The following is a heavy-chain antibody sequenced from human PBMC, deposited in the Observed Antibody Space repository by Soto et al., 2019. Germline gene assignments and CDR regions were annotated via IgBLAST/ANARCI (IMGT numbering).Heavy chain of an antibody. CDR1: GGSFSGYY. CDR3: ARGQYDSRGYHDSCDA. CDR2: INHGGSS. V-gene: IGHV4-34*01. J-gene: IGHJ3*01. D-gene: IGHD3-22*01. Sequence: ETLSLTCAVYGGSFSGYYWTRIRQPPGKGLEWIREINHGGSSNYNPSLKSRVTISVYTSKNQLSLKLSSVTAADTAVYYCARGQYDSRGYHDSCDAWGQGTMINVS.